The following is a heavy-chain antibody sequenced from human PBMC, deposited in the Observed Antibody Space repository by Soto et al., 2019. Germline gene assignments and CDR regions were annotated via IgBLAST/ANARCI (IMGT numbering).Heavy chain of an antibody. CDR3: AKGPLYGDYVSG. J-gene: IGHJ4*02. CDR2: ISGRGGST. D-gene: IGHD4-17*01. Sequence: EVQLLESGGGLVQPGGSLRLSCAASGFTFSSYAMSWVRQAPGKGLEWVSGISGRGGSTYYADSVKGRFTISRDNSKNTLYLQMNSLRAEDTVVYYCAKGPLYGDYVSGWGQGTLVTVSS. CDR1: GFTFSSYA. V-gene: IGHV3-23*01.